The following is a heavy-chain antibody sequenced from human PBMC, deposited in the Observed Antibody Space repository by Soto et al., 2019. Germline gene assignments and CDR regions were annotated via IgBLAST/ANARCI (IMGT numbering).Heavy chain of an antibody. V-gene: IGHV3-7*01. J-gene: IGHJ4*02. Sequence: EVHLEESGGGLVHPGGSLRLSCAASGFTFSYYWMNWVRQAPGKGLEWVDNIDEDGSEYNDAESVRGRFTISRDNAKNTLYLQMNSLRAADTAVYYCARTGDGHHNFLDYWGQGILVSFSS. CDR2: IDEDGSEY. CDR1: GFTFSYYW. D-gene: IGHD1-1*01. CDR3: ARTGDGHHNFLDY.